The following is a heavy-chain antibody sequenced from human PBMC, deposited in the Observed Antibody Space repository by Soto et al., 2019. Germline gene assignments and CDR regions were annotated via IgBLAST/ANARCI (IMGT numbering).Heavy chain of an antibody. CDR2: IYWDDDQ. V-gene: IGHV2-5*02. Sequence: QITLKESGPPLVKPTQTLTLTCTFSGFSLSTDGVGVGWIRQPPGKALEWLALIYWDDDQRYSPSLKTRLTITKHTSKNQVVLTMTNMYPVDTATYYCAHAYGGTSWPNDAFDVWGQGTVVTVSS. CDR3: AHAYGGTSWPNDAFDV. J-gene: IGHJ3*01. D-gene: IGHD2-2*01. CDR1: GFSLSTDGVG.